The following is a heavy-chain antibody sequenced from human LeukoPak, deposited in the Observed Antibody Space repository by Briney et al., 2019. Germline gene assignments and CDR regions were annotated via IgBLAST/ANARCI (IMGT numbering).Heavy chain of an antibody. D-gene: IGHD3-9*01. Sequence: SETLSLTCTVSIGSISGFYWTWIRQPPGKGLEWLGYMYYTGTTNYNPSLRSRVTISIDKSKNQFSLNVSSVTSADTAVYYCTRLEVTGQHDWGQGTLVTVSS. V-gene: IGHV4-59*01. CDR3: TRLEVTGQHD. J-gene: IGHJ4*02. CDR2: MYYTGTT. CDR1: IGSISGFY.